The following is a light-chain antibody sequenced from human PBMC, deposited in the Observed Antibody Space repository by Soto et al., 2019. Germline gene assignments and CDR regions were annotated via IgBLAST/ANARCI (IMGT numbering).Light chain of an antibody. V-gene: IGKV2-28*01. CDR3: QLYNRNTWS. CDR1: QSLLHSNGYTY. J-gene: IGKJ1*01. CDR2: GAS. Sequence: DIVMTQSPLSLPVTPGEPASISCRSSQSLLHSNGYTYLDWYLQKPGQSPQLLIYGASNLESGVPSRFSGSGSGTEFTLTITTLQPDDFATYFCQLYNRNTWSFGPGTKVDIK.